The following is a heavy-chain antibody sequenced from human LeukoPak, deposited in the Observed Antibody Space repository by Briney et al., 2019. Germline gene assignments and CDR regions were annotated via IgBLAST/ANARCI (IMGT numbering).Heavy chain of an antibody. CDR1: GYSFTSYW. V-gene: IGHV5-51*01. CDR2: IYPGDSDT. CDR3: ARLSVVVVAVGGGWFDP. J-gene: IGHJ5*02. Sequence: GESLKISCKGSGYSFTSYWIGWVRQMPGKGLEWMGTIYPGDSDTRYSPSFQGQVTISADKSISTAYLQWSSLKASDTAMYYCARLSVVVVAVGGGWFDPWGQGTLVTVSS. D-gene: IGHD2-15*01.